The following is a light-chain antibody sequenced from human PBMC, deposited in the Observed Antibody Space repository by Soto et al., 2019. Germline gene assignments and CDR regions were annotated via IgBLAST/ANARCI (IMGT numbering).Light chain of an antibody. CDR3: QQSYSTPQYT. Sequence: DIQMTQSPSSLSASVGDRVTITCRASQSISSYLNWYQQKPGKDPKLLIYAASSLQSGVPSRFSGSGSGTDVTLTISSLQPEDFATYYCQQSYSTPQYTFGQGTKLEIK. CDR2: AAS. CDR1: QSISSY. J-gene: IGKJ2*01. V-gene: IGKV1-39*01.